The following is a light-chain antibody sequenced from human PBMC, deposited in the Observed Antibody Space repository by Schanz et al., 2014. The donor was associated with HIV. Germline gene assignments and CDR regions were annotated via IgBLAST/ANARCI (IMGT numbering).Light chain of an antibody. CDR1: SSDIGTYNR. Sequence: QSALTQPPSVSGSPGQSVTISCTGTSSDIGTYNRVSWYQQSPGTAPKLLIYEVSDRPSGIPDRFSGSKSGNTASLTISGLQAEDEADYYCSTFSGNATLFGGGTKLTVL. CDR2: EVS. CDR3: STFSGNATL. J-gene: IGLJ2*01. V-gene: IGLV2-18*02.